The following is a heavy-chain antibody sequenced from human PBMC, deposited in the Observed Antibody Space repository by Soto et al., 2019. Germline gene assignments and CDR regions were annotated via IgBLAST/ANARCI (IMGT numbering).Heavy chain of an antibody. CDR2: ISSSSSYI. J-gene: IGHJ5*02. CDR3: ARDGARGRYCSSTSCYRPNWFDP. D-gene: IGHD2-2*01. Sequence: KGVEVGSSISSSSSYIYYADSVKGRFTISRDNAKNSLYLQMNSLRAEDTAVYYCARDGARGRYCSSTSCYRPNWFDPWGQGTLVTVSS. V-gene: IGHV3-21*01.